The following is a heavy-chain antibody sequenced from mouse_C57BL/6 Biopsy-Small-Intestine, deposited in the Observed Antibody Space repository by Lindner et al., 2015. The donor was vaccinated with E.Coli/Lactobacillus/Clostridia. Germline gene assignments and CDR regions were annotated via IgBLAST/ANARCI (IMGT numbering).Heavy chain of an antibody. Sequence: QLQESGGRACEARGLRSSCPAQLLASTLKTALWHWVKQRPEQGLEWIGWIDPEDGETKYAPKFQDKAPITADTSSNTAFLQLSSLTSEDTAIYYCSRDFNNYPFTHWGQGDSGHCLC. D-gene: IGHD2-5*01. CDR2: IDPEDGET. CDR1: ASTLKTA. CDR3: SRDFNNYPFTH. J-gene: IGHJ3*01. V-gene: IGHV14-2*01.